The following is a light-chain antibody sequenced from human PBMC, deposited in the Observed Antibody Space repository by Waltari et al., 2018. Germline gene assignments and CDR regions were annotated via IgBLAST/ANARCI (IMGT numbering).Light chain of an antibody. CDR1: SSDVGAYTV. CDR2: DVS. V-gene: IGLV2-11*01. Sequence: QSALTQPRSVSGSPGQSVPISCTGTSSDVGAYTVVSWYQQNPGKDPKLMISDVSKRPSGVPDRFSGSKSGNTASLTISGLQAEDEADYYCCSYAGSYTFVFGGGTKLTVL. CDR3: CSYAGSYTFV. J-gene: IGLJ2*01.